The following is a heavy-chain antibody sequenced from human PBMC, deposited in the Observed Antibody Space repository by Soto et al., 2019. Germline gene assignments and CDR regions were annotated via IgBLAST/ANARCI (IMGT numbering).Heavy chain of an antibody. CDR1: GFTFSSYS. Sequence: EVQLVESGGGLVKPGGSLILYCAASGFTFSSYSMNWVRQAPGKGLEWVSSISSSSSYIYYADSVKGRFTISRDNAKNSLFLQMNSLRAEDTAVYYCARDMPGYSGSYSTPQLWGQGTLVTVSS. CDR2: ISSSSSYI. V-gene: IGHV3-21*01. D-gene: IGHD1-26*01. J-gene: IGHJ4*02. CDR3: ARDMPGYSGSYSTPQL.